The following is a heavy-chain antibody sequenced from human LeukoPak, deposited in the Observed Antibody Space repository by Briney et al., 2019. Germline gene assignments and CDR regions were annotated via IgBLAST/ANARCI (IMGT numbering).Heavy chain of an antibody. CDR3: GILTLSPG. CDR2: ISYDGHNT. J-gene: IGHJ4*02. Sequence: GGSLRLSCAASGFSFSTYWMHWVRQAPGKGLVWVSRISYDGHNTNYADSVKGRFTISRDNAKNTLYLQMNSLRVEDTAVYYCGILTLSPGWGRGTLVTVSS. CDR1: GFSFSTYW. D-gene: IGHD2-8*01. V-gene: IGHV3-74*01.